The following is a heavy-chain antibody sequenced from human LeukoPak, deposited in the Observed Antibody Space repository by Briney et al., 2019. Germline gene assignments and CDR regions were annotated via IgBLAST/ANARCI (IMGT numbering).Heavy chain of an antibody. Sequence: GGALRLSCAASGFTFSSYAMSWVRQAPGKGLEWVSAITRGGHSTYYADSVKGRFTISRDNAKNSLYLQMNSLRAEDTAVYYCARDLRGIAAAGRGWFDPWGQGTLVTVSS. D-gene: IGHD6-13*01. CDR3: ARDLRGIAAAGRGWFDP. CDR2: ITRGGHST. J-gene: IGHJ5*02. CDR1: GFTFSSYA. V-gene: IGHV3-23*01.